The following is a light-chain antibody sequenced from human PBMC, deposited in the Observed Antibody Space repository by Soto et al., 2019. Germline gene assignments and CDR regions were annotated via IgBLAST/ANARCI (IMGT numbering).Light chain of an antibody. Sequence: IVVTQSPGILSLYPGERASLSCGASQSISSSFLAWYQQKPGQAPRLLIYGASSRATGIPGRFSGTGSETDFTLTISRLEPEDFAVYYCQQYDNSPITFGQGTRLEI. J-gene: IGKJ5*01. V-gene: IGKV3-20*01. CDR2: GAS. CDR1: QSISSSF. CDR3: QQYDNSPIT.